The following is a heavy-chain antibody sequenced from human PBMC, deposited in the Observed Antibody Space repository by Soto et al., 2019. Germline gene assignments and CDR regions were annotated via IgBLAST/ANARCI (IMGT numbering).Heavy chain of an antibody. CDR3: ANQVRGFGGSWFDP. J-gene: IGHJ5*02. CDR1: GGTFSSYA. CDR2: IIPIFGTA. D-gene: IGHD2-15*01. V-gene: IGHV1-69*13. Sequence: ASVKVSCKASGGTFSSYAISWVRQAPGQGLGWMGGIIPIFGTANYAQKFQGRVTITADESTSTAYMELSSLRSEVTAVYYCANQVRGFGGSWFDPWGQGTLVTVSS.